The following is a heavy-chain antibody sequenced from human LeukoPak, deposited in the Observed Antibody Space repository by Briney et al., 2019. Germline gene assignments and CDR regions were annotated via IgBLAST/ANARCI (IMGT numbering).Heavy chain of an antibody. D-gene: IGHD3-22*01. V-gene: IGHV3-21*01. Sequence: PGGSLRLSCAASGFTFSSYSMNWVRQAPGKGLEWVSSISSSSSYIYYADSVKGRFTISRDNAKNSLYLQMNSLRAEDTAVYCCARVPTMIGYFDYWGQGTLVTVSS. CDR3: ARVPTMIGYFDY. CDR2: ISSSSSYI. CDR1: GFTFSSYS. J-gene: IGHJ4*02.